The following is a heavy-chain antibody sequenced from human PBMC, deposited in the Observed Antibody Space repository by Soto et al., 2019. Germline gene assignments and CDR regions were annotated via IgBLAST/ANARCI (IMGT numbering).Heavy chain of an antibody. D-gene: IGHD5-12*01. J-gene: IGHJ6*02. CDR3: ARDRNSGYDWHYGMDV. Sequence: TLSLTCTVSGGSISSGGYYWRWIRQHPGKGLEWIGYIYHSGSTYYNPSLKSRVTISVDTSKNQFSLKLSSVTAADTAVYYCARDRNSGYDWHYGMDVWGQGTTVTVSS. CDR2: IYHSGST. CDR1: GGSISSGGYY. V-gene: IGHV4-31*03.